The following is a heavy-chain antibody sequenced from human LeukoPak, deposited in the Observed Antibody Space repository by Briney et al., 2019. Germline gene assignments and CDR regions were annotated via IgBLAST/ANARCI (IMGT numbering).Heavy chain of an antibody. Sequence: PSETLSLTCAAYGGSFSGYYWSWIRQPPGKGLEWSGEINHSGSTNYNPSLKSRVTISVDTSKNQFSLKLSSVTAADTAVYYCASSLSGDIVVVPAGYWGQGTLVTVSS. CDR3: ASSLSGDIVVVPAGY. D-gene: IGHD2-2*01. J-gene: IGHJ4*02. CDR1: GGSFSGYY. V-gene: IGHV4-34*01. CDR2: INHSGST.